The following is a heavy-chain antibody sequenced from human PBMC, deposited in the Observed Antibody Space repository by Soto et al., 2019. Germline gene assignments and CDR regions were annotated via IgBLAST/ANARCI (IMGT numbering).Heavy chain of an antibody. CDR1: GGSINSGDYY. V-gene: IGHV4-30-4*01. Sequence: QVQLQESGPRLLKSSQTLYLTCTVSGGSINSGDYYWSWIRQSPGKGLEWVGYMYYSGITDYNASLKSRITLSMETSKNQFSRRLSSGTAADPAVYFWAGWSGVAVAGMDVGGQGTTATVSS. D-gene: IGHD2-15*01. J-gene: IGHJ6*02. CDR2: MYYSGIT. CDR3: AGWSGVAVAGMDV.